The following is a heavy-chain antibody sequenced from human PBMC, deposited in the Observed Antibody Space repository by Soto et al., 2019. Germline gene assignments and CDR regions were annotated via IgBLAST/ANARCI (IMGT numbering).Heavy chain of an antibody. V-gene: IGHV1-58*01. Sequence: SVKVSCKASGFTFSRSAVHWVRQARGHRLEWIGWIXVGNSXTNYARGLQEXXTITRDMXXSTDYMELRSLRSEDTAVYYCARAWGYSYGFDPWGQGTLVTVSS. J-gene: IGHJ5*02. CDR2: IXVGNSXT. CDR1: GFTFSRSA. CDR3: ARAWGYSYGFDP. D-gene: IGHD5-18*01.